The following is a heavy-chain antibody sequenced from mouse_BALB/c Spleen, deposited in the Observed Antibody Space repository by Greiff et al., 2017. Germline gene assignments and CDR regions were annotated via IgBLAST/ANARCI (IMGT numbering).Heavy chain of an antibody. CDR3: ARDRGLRRGAWFAY. CDR1: GFTFSDYY. J-gene: IGHJ3*01. V-gene: IGHV5-4*02. CDR2: ISDGGSYT. D-gene: IGHD2-4*01. Sequence: EVHLVESGGGLVKPGGSLKLSCAASGFTFSDYYMYWVRQTPEKRLEWVATISDGGSYTYYPDSVKGRFTISRDNAKNNLYLQMSSLKSEDTAMYYCARDRGLRRGAWFAYWGQGTLVTVSA.